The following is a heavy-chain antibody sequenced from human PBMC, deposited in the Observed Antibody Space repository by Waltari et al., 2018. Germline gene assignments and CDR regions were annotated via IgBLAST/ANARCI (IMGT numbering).Heavy chain of an antibody. CDR3: ARQNIHSYGYGYFDY. D-gene: IGHD5-18*01. V-gene: IGHV5-51*01. J-gene: IGHJ4*02. Sequence: EVQLVQSGAEVKKHGESLKISCQGSGYSCARYWIRWVRQMPGKGLEWMGIIYPGDSSTKYSPSFQGQVTISVDTSISTAYLQWSSLKASDTAMYFCARQNIHSYGYGYFDYWGQGTLVTVSS. CDR1: GYSCARYW. CDR2: IYPGDSST.